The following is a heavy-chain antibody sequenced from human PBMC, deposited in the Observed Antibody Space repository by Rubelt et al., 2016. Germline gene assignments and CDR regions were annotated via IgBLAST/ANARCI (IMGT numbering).Heavy chain of an antibody. CDR1: GFTFSDYY. Sequence: PGGSLRLSCAASGFTFSDYYMSWIRQAPGKGLEWVSGIGGSGGSTYYADSVKGRFTISRDNSKNTLYLQMNSLRAEDTAVYYCARGIDDPRITGTTTLTWGIRWVYNWFDPWGQGTLVTVSS. J-gene: IGHJ5*02. CDR3: ARGIDDPRITGTTTLTWGIRWVYNWFDP. D-gene: IGHD1-7*01. CDR2: IGGSGGST. V-gene: IGHV3-23*01.